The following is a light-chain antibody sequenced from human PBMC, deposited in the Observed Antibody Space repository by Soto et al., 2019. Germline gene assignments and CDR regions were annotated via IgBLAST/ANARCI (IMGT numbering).Light chain of an antibody. CDR3: QQYGSSPST. J-gene: IGKJ2*02. V-gene: IGKV3-20*01. Sequence: EIVLTQSPGTLSLSPGERATLSCRASQSVTNNYLAWYQQKPGQAPRLLIYGASNRAAGIPDTFSGGGSGTDFTLTITRLQPEDFAGYYCQQYGSSPSTFGRGTKLEVK. CDR2: GAS. CDR1: QSVTNNY.